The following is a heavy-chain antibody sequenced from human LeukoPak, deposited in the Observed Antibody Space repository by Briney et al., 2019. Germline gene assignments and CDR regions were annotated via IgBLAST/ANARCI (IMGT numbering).Heavy chain of an antibody. CDR3: ARDIVARPGIDY. V-gene: IGHV4-39*02. Sequence: SETLSLTCTVSGGSISSSSYYWGWIRQPPGKGLEWIGSIYYSGSTYYKPSLKSRVTISVDTSKNQFSLKLSSVTAADTAVYYCARDIVARPGIDYWGQGTLATVSS. CDR1: GGSISSSSYY. CDR2: IYYSGST. D-gene: IGHD6-6*01. J-gene: IGHJ4*02.